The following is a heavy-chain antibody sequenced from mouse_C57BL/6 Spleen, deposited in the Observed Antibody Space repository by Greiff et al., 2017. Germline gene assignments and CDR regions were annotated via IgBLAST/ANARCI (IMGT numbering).Heavy chain of an antibody. Sequence: QVQLQQSGAELARPGASVKLSCKASGYTFTSYGISWVKQRTGQGLEWIGEIYPTSGNTYYNEKFTGKATLTAAKSSSTAYMELRSLTSEASAVYFCAKEREADDYGSSPPDDWGQGTTLTVSS. V-gene: IGHV1-81*01. D-gene: IGHD1-1*01. J-gene: IGHJ2*01. CDR1: GYTFTSYG. CDR3: AKEREADDYGSSPPDD. CDR2: IYPTSGNT.